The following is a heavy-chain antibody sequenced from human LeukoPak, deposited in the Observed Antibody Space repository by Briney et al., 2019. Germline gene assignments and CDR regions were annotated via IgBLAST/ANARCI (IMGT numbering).Heavy chain of an antibody. CDR2: IIPLLGIA. V-gene: IGHV1-69*04. J-gene: IGHJ4*02. CDR1: GGTFSSYA. Sequence: SVKVSCKASGGTFSSYAISWVRQAPGQGLEWMGRIIPLLGIANFAQKFQGRVTITADRSTSTAYMVLSSLRSDDTAVFFCAREISGSKGYELFDYWGQGTLVTVSS. CDR3: AREISGSKGYELFDY. D-gene: IGHD5-12*01.